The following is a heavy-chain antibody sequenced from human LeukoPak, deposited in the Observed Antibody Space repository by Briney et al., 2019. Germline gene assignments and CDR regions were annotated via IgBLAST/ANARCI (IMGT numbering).Heavy chain of an antibody. Sequence: GGSLRLSCAASGFTFSSYSMNWVRQAPGKGLEWVSSIRSSANYINYADSVKGRFTISRDNSKNTLYLQMNSLRGEDTAVYSCARGQRRHIDMAPSFDYWGQGTLVTVSS. CDR1: GFTFSSYS. CDR2: IRSSANYI. D-gene: IGHD5-24*01. J-gene: IGHJ4*02. CDR3: ARGQRRHIDMAPSFDY. V-gene: IGHV3-21*01.